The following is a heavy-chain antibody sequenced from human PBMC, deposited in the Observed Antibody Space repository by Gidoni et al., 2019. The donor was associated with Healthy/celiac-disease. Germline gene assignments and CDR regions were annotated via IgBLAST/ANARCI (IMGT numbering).Heavy chain of an antibody. J-gene: IGHJ4*02. Sequence: EVQLVESGGGLVKPGGSLRLSCAASGFTFSSYSMNWVRQAPGKGLEWVSSISSSSSYIYYADSGKGRVTIARDKAKNSLYRQRNSLRAEDTAVYDCAREGRPPSFDYWGQGTLVTVSS. CDR3: AREGRPPSFDY. V-gene: IGHV3-21*01. CDR1: GFTFSSYS. CDR2: ISSSSSYI.